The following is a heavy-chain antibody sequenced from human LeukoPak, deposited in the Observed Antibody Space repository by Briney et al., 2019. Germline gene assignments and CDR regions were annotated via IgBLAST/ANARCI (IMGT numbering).Heavy chain of an antibody. CDR1: GGSISSSNYY. CDR2: IYYIGST. V-gene: IGHV4-39*01. CDR3: ARQSRSGSPPVSGLDY. J-gene: IGHJ4*02. D-gene: IGHD1-26*01. Sequence: PSETLSLTCTVSGGSISSSNYYWGWIRQPPGKGLEWIGTIYYIGSTYYNPSLKSRVTISVDTSKKQFSLKLNSVTAADTAVYYCARQSRSGSPPVSGLDYWGQGTLVTVSS.